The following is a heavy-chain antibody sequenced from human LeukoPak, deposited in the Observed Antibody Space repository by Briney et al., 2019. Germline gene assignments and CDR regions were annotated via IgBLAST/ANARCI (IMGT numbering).Heavy chain of an antibody. CDR3: AKDTDSSGYYSGYFDY. Sequence: GGSLRLSCAASGFTFDDYAMHWVRHAPGKGLEWVSLISWDGSTTYYADSVKGRFTISRDNSKNSLYLQMNSLRVEDTALYYCAKDTDSSGYYSGYFDYWGQGTLVTVSS. J-gene: IGHJ4*02. CDR1: GFTFDDYA. D-gene: IGHD3-22*01. V-gene: IGHV3-43D*03. CDR2: ISWDGSTT.